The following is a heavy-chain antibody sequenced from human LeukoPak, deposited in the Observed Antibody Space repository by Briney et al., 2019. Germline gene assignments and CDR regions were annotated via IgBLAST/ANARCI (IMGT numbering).Heavy chain of an antibody. CDR2: VYYSGST. Sequence: SETLSLTCSVSGDSISSSSYYWGWFRQPPGKGLEWIGSVYYSGSTYYNSSLQSRATISVDTSKNQFSLKLSSVTAADTAVYYCARHASNAFDIWGQGTMVTVSS. D-gene: IGHD6-6*01. V-gene: IGHV4-39*01. J-gene: IGHJ3*02. CDR1: GDSISSSSYY. CDR3: ARHASNAFDI.